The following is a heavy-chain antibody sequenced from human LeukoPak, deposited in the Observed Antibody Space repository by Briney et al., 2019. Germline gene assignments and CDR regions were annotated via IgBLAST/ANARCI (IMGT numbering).Heavy chain of an antibody. Sequence: SETLSLTCAVYGGSFSGYYWSWIRQPPGKGLEWIGEINHSGSTNYNPSLKSRVTISVDTSKNQFSLKLSSVTAADMAVYYCARGFSSRLLWFGELLGFDPWGQGTLVTVSS. V-gene: IGHV4-34*01. CDR3: ARGFSSRLLWFGELLGFDP. CDR2: INHSGST. J-gene: IGHJ5*02. D-gene: IGHD3-10*01. CDR1: GGSFSGYY.